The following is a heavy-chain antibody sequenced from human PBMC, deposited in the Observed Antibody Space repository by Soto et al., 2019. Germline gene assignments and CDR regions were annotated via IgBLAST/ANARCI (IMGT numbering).Heavy chain of an antibody. CDR1: GFTFSSYG. J-gene: IGHJ4*02. CDR2: ISYDGSNK. CDR3: AKDASSRGGDCYDY. Sequence: GGSLRLSCAASGFTFSSYGMHWVRQAPGKGLEWVAVISYDGSNKYYADSVKGRFTISRDNSKNTLYLQMNSLRAEDTAVYYCAKDASSRGGDCYDYWGQGTLVTVSS. V-gene: IGHV3-30*18. D-gene: IGHD2-21*01.